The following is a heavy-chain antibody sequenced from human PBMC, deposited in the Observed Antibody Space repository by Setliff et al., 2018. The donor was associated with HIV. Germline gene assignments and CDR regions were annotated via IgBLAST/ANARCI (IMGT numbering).Heavy chain of an antibody. J-gene: IGHJ4*02. CDR1: GFTFSTYA. CDR3: AKRWGTEGCSGGNCYSGFHY. CDR2: ISGSAADT. D-gene: IGHD2-15*01. Sequence: GGSLRLSCTASGFTFSTYAMSWVRQAPGKGLDWVSAISGSAADTYYAGSLKGRFTISRDNSKNTLYLQMNRLRAEDTALYYYAKRWGTEGCSGGNCYSGFHYWGQGTLVTVSS. V-gene: IGHV3-23*01.